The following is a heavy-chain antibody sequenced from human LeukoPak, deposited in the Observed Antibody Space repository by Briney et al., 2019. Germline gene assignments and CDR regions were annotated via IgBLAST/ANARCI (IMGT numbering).Heavy chain of an antibody. V-gene: IGHV4-59*12. D-gene: IGHD3-3*01. Sequence: SETLSLTCTVSGGSISSYYWSWIRQPPGKGLEWIGYIYYSGSTNYNPSLKSRVTISVDTSKNQFSLKLSSVTAADTAVYYCARAGSGYYPYYMDVWGKGTTVTVSS. CDR1: GGSISSYY. CDR3: ARAGSGYYPYYMDV. J-gene: IGHJ6*03. CDR2: IYYSGST.